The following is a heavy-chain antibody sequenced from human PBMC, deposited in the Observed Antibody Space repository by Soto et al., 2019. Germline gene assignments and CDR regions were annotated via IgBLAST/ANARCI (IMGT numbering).Heavy chain of an antibody. Sequence: EVQLVESGGGLVQPGGSLKLSCTDSGFTFSGSAVHWDRQASGKGLEWVGRIGSKTNSYATAYAASVRGRFTISRDDSKNTASLQMNSLKTEDTVVYYCTRPQFGSTSCFDPWGQGTLVTVSS. D-gene: IGHD2-2*01. CDR1: GFTFSGSA. J-gene: IGHJ5*02. CDR2: IGSKTNSYAT. CDR3: TRPQFGSTSCFDP. V-gene: IGHV3-73*02.